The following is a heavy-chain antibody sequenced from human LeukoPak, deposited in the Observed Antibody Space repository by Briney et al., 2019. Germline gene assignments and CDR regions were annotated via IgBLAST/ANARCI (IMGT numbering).Heavy chain of an antibody. CDR2: ISWDGGST. CDR3: AKDMGCSSTSCYHYYYGMDV. D-gene: IGHD2-2*01. Sequence: QSGGSLRLSCAASGFTFDDYTMHWVRQAPGKGLEWVSLISWDGGSTYYADSVKVRFTISRDNSKNSLYLQMNSLRTEDTALYYCAKDMGCSSTSCYHYYYGMDVWGQGTTVTVSS. V-gene: IGHV3-43*01. CDR1: GFTFDDYT. J-gene: IGHJ6*02.